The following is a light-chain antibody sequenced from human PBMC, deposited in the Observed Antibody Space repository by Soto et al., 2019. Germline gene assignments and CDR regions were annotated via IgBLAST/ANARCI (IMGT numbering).Light chain of an antibody. V-gene: IGKV1-5*03. Sequence: DIQMTQSPSTLSASVGDRVTITCRASQSISIWLAWYQQKPGKAPKILIYKASSLESGVPSRFSGSGSVTEFSLTISSLPHDGFETYCYQHYTSYSDAFGEGTKVDIK. CDR2: KAS. CDR1: QSISIW. CDR3: QHYTSYSDA. J-gene: IGKJ1*01.